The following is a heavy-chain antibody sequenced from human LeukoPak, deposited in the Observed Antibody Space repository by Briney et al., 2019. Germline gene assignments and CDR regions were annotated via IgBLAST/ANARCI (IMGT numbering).Heavy chain of an antibody. D-gene: IGHD5-18*01. CDR2: INPSGGST. CDR3: AREIGPIQLHLWGSAFDY. V-gene: IGHV1-46*01. Sequence: ASVKVSCKTSGYTFTNYYMHWVRQAPGQGPEWMGIINPSGGSTSYAQKFQGRVTLTRYTSTSTVYMELSSLRSEDPAVYYCAREIGPIQLHLWGSAFDYCGQGTLVTVSS. J-gene: IGHJ4*02. CDR1: GYTFTNYY.